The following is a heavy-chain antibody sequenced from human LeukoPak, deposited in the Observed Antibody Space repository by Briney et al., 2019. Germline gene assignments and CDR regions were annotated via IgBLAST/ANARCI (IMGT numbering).Heavy chain of an antibody. D-gene: IGHD6-6*01. V-gene: IGHV3-23*01. CDR3: ASIAARWYFDY. J-gene: IGHJ4*02. CDR1: GFTFSSNA. Sequence: AGSLRLSCAASGFTFSSNAMSWVRQAPGEGLEWVSRIRVNGVSTYYADSVKGRFTISKDNARNTLFLHMNSLRAEDTAVYYCASIAARWYFDYWGQGTLVTVSS. CDR2: IRVNGVST.